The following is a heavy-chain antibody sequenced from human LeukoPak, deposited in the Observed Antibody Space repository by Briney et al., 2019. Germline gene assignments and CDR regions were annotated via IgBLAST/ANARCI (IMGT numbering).Heavy chain of an antibody. CDR1: GNSVSSKSGA. CDR2: TYYRSKWYN. CDR3: ARDFGTTGWHTFDY. D-gene: IGHD6-19*01. V-gene: IGHV6-1*01. Sequence: SQTLSLTCVVSGNSVSSKSGAWNWIRQSPSRGLEWLGRTYYRSKWYNDYAESMEGRMTISQDTSKNQYSLHLNSVTPDDTAVYYCARDFGTTGWHTFDYWGQGTLVTVSS. J-gene: IGHJ4*02.